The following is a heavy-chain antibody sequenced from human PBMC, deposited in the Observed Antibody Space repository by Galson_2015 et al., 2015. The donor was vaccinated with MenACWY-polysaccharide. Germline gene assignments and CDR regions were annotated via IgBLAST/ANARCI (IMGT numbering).Heavy chain of an antibody. J-gene: IGHJ3*02. CDR2: INTNTGNP. Sequence: SVKVSCKASGYTFGSYAMNWVRQAPGQGLEWMGWINTNTGNPTSAPGFTGRFVFSLDTSVSTAYLQISSPKAEDTAVYYCARESEYYDSFDGFDIRGQGTMVTVSS. V-gene: IGHV7-4-1*02. CDR1: GYTFGSYA. CDR3: ARESEYYDSFDGFDI. D-gene: IGHD3-22*01.